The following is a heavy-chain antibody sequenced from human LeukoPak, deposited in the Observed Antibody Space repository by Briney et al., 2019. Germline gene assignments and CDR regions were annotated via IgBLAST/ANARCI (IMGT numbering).Heavy chain of an antibody. J-gene: IGHJ4*02. CDR1: GYTFTGYY. Sequence: GASVKVSCKASGYTFTGYYMHWVRQAPGQGLEWMGWINPNSGGTNYAQKFQGRVTMTRDTSISTAYMELSRLRSDDTAVYYCARMGRPRGQSHPPFDYWGQGTLVTVSS. CDR3: ARMGRPRGQSHPPFDY. V-gene: IGHV1-2*02. CDR2: INPNSGGT.